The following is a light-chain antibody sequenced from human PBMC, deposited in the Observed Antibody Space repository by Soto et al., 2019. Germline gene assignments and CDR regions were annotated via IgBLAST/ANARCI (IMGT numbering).Light chain of an antibody. J-gene: IGKJ5*01. V-gene: IGKV3-20*01. Sequence: EGVLTQSPGTLSLSPGERATLSCRAIQSVSSSYLAWYQQKPGQAPRLLIYGASSRATGIPDRFSGSGSGTDFTLTISRLEPEDFAVYYCQQYGSSPPITFGQGTRLAIK. CDR3: QQYGSSPPIT. CDR1: QSVSSSY. CDR2: GAS.